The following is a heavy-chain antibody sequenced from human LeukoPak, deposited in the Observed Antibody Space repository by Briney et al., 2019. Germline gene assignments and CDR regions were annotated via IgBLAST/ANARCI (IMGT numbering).Heavy chain of an antibody. V-gene: IGHV3-30*18. CDR3: AKGVSYCGGGSCHSSGAFDI. D-gene: IGHD2-15*01. CDR2: ISYDGSVE. Sequence: AGGSLRLSCAASGFTFSSYGMHWVRQAPGKGLEWVAAISYDGSVEYYADSVKGRFTISRDNSKNTLYLPMNRLRAEDTAVYYCAKGVSYCGGGSCHSSGAFDIWGQGTMVTVSS. CDR1: GFTFSSYG. J-gene: IGHJ3*02.